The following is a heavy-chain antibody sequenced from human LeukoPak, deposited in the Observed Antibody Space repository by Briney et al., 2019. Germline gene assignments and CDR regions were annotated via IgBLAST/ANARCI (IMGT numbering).Heavy chain of an antibody. J-gene: IGHJ4*02. D-gene: IGHD3-3*01. Sequence: PSQTLSLTCAVSGGSISSGGYSWSWIRQPPGKGLEWIGYIYHSGSTYYNPSLKSRVTISVDRSKNQFSLKLSSVTAADTPVYYCARGTYYDFWSGSYYFDYWGQGTLVTVSS. CDR3: ARGTYYDFWSGSYYFDY. CDR2: IYHSGST. CDR1: GGSISSGGYS. V-gene: IGHV4-30-2*01.